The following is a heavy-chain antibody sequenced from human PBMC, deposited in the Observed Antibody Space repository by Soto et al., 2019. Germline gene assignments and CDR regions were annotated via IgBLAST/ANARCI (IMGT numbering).Heavy chain of an antibody. Sequence: PGESLKISCKGSGYSFTSYWIGWVRQMPGKGLEWMGIIYPGDSDTRYSPSFQGQVTISADKSISTAYLQWSSLKASDTAMYYCARAYCGGDCFFQHKYYFDYWGQGTLVTVSS. CDR1: GYSFTSYW. D-gene: IGHD2-21*02. J-gene: IGHJ4*02. CDR3: ARAYCGGDCFFQHKYYFDY. CDR2: IYPGDSDT. V-gene: IGHV5-51*01.